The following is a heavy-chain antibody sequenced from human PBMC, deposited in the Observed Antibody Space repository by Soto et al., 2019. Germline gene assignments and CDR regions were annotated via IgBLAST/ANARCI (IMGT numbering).Heavy chain of an antibody. CDR2: INHGGST. CDR3: ARAPNNHDILTGYWRVVDV. J-gene: IGHJ6*02. Sequence: PSETLCLTCGVFGGSFGGNYWSWIRQPPGKGLEWIAEINHGGSTNYNPSLKSRVTISVDTSKNQVSLKLSSVTAADTAVFYCARAPNNHDILTGYWRVVDVWGQGTTVTVSS. CDR1: GGSFGGNY. V-gene: IGHV4-34*01. D-gene: IGHD3-9*01.